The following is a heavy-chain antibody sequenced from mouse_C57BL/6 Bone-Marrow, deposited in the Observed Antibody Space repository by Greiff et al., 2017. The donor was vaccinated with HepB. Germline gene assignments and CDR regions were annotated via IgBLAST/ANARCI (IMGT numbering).Heavy chain of an antibody. V-gene: IGHV1-74*01. CDR2: IHPSDSDT. Sequence: VQLQQPGAELVKPGASVKVSCKASGYTFTSYWMHWVKQRPGQGLEWIGRIHPSDSDTNYNQKFKGKATLTVDKSPSTAYMQLSSLTSEDSAVYYCAIMMITTVVAPAYWGQGTTLTVSS. CDR1: GYTFTSYW. CDR3: AIMMITTVVAPAY. J-gene: IGHJ2*01. D-gene: IGHD1-1*01.